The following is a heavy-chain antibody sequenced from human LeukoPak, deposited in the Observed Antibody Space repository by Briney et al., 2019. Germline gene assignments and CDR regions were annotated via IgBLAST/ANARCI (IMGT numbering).Heavy chain of an antibody. V-gene: IGHV3-21*01. CDR1: GLTFSTYT. CDR2: ISSSSNNI. J-gene: IGHJ4*02. D-gene: IGHD2-2*01. CDR3: ARGYQRPDY. Sequence: GGSLRLSCAASGLTFSTYTMNWVRQALGKGLEWVSSISSSSNNINYADSVKGRFTISRDNAMNSVHLQMNSLRVEDTAVYYCARGYQRPDYWGQGTLITVSS.